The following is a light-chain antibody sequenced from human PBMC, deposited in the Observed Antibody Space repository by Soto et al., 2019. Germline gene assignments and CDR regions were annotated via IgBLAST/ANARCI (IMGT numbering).Light chain of an antibody. J-gene: IGLJ1*01. CDR1: SSNIGINT. V-gene: IGLV1-44*01. CDR3: ATWDDSLSGHYV. Sequence: QSVLTQPPSASGTPGQRVTISCSGGSSNIGINTVNWYQQLPGTAPKVLIYTDNERPSGVPDRFSGSKSGTSASLAINGLQSGDEADYYCATWDDSLSGHYVFGTGTKLTVL. CDR2: TDN.